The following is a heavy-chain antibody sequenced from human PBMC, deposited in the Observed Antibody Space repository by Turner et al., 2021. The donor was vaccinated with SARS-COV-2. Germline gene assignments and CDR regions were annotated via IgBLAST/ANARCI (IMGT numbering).Heavy chain of an antibody. D-gene: IGHD3-10*01. V-gene: IGHV4-4*08. CDR3: ARDHVGGIWFGELRGFDP. J-gene: IGHJ5*02. CDR1: GGSISSKS. Sequence: QVQLQESGPGLVRPSETLSLTCTVSGGSISSKSWSWIRQSPGRGLEWIGYFYKIGSIDYNPTLRSRVTISVDTSKNQFSLKLSSVTAADTAVYYCARDHVGGIWFGELRGFDPWGQGTLVTVSS. CDR2: FYKIGSI.